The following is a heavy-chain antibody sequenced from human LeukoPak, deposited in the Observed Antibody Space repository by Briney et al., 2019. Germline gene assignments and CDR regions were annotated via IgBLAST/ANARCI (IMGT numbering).Heavy chain of an antibody. CDR1: GFTFSSYE. CDR3: AREPSTGDDY. D-gene: IGHD1-1*01. V-gene: IGHV3-48*03. Sequence: PGGSLRLSCAASGFTFSSYEMNWVRQAPGKGLEWVSYISSSGRSTNYADSVRGRFTISRDNGKNSLFLQMNSLRAEDTAVYYCAREPSTGDDYWGQGTLVTVSS. CDR2: ISSSGRST. J-gene: IGHJ4*02.